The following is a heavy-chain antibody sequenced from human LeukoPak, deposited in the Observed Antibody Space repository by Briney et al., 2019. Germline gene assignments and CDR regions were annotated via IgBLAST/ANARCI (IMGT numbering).Heavy chain of an antibody. CDR2: IYYSGST. V-gene: IGHV4-59*12. CDR1: GGSISSYY. J-gene: IGHJ3*02. D-gene: IGHD3-16*01. Sequence: PSETLSLTCTVSGGSISSYYWSWIRQPPGKGLEWIGYIYYSGSTNYNPSLKSRVTISVDTSKNQFSLKLSSVTAADTAVYYCARDVVWEDAFDIWGQGTMVTVSS. CDR3: ARDVVWEDAFDI.